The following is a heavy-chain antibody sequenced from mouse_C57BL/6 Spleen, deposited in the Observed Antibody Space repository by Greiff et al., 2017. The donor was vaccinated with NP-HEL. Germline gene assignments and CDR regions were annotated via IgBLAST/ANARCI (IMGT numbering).Heavy chain of an antibody. V-gene: IGHV1-82*01. CDR2: IYPGDGDT. CDR3: ARGGDGWFAY. Sequence: VQLQQSGPELVKPGASVKISCKASGYAFSSSWMNWVKQRPGKGLEWIGRIYPGDGDTNYNGKFKGKATLTADKSSSTAYMQLSSLTSEDSAVYVCARGGDGWFAYWGQGTLVTVSA. D-gene: IGHD2-13*01. J-gene: IGHJ3*01. CDR1: GYAFSSSW.